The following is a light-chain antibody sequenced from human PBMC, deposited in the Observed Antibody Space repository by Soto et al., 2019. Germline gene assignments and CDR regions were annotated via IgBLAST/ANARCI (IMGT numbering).Light chain of an antibody. CDR1: QSVSGN. CDR3: QQYNNWSPLT. J-gene: IGKJ4*01. V-gene: IGKV3-15*01. CDR2: GAS. Sequence: EIVMTQSPATLSVSPGERATLSCRASQSVSGNLAWYQQKPGQAPRLLIYGASTRATGIPARFSGSGSGTEFTLTISSLQSEDFLLYYCQQYNNWSPLTFGGGTKVEIK.